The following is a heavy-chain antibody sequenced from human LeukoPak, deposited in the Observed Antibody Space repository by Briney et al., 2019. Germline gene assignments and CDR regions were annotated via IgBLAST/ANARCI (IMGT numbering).Heavy chain of an antibody. CDR3: ATMGLATISFY. D-gene: IGHD5-24*01. V-gene: IGHV1-46*01. CDR2: INPSGGST. Sequence: ASVKVSCKASGYTFTSYYMHWVRQAPGQGLEWMGIINPSGGSTSYAQKFQGRVTMTRDTSISTAYMELSRLRSDDTAVYYCATMGLATISFYWGQGTLVTVSS. J-gene: IGHJ4*02. CDR1: GYTFTSYY.